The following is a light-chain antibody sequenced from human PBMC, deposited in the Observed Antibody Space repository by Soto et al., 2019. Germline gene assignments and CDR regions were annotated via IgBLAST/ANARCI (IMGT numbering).Light chain of an antibody. V-gene: IGKV2-28*01. CDR3: MQALQTPPT. CDR2: LGS. J-gene: IGKJ2*01. CDR1: QSLLHSNGYNY. Sequence: DIVMTQSPLSLPVTPGESASMSCRSSQSLLHSNGYNYLEWYLQKPGQSPQLLIHLGSNRASGVRNRFSGSGSGTVFTLKISRVEAEDVGIYYCMQALQTPPTFGQGTKLEIK.